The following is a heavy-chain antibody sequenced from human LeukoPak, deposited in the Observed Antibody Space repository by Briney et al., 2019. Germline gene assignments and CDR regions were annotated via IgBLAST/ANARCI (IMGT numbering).Heavy chain of an antibody. V-gene: IGHV4-59*12. D-gene: IGHD2-8*01. J-gene: IGHJ2*01. CDR2: VYYSGST. CDR1: GGSIGSYS. Sequence: SETLSLTCTVSGGSIGSYSWNWIRQPPGKGLEWIGYVYYSGSTNYNPSLKSRVTMSLDTSKNQFSLKLSSATAADTAVYYCARDGIFCTNGVCYTRWYFDLWGRGTLVTVSS. CDR3: ARDGIFCTNGVCYTRWYFDL.